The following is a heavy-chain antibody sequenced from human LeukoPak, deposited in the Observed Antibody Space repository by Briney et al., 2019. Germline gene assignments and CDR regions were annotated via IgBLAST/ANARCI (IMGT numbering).Heavy chain of an antibody. D-gene: IGHD6-13*01. Sequence: GGSLRLSCAASGFTFSSYWMTWVRQAPGKGLEWVANIKQDGSEKYYVDSVNGRFNIFRDNAKNSIYLQMNSLRAEDTAVYYCAREISSWYRSEGRFDPWGQGTLVTVSS. V-gene: IGHV3-7*01. CDR1: GFTFSSYW. CDR3: AREISSWYRSEGRFDP. J-gene: IGHJ5*02. CDR2: IKQDGSEK.